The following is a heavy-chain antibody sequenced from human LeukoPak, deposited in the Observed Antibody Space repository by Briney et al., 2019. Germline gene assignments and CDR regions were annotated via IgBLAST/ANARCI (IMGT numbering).Heavy chain of an antibody. J-gene: IGHJ4*02. Sequence: GGSLRLSCAASGFTFSSYGMSWVRQAPAKRLEWVSSISGSGGNTYYADSVKGRFTISRDNSKNTLYLQMNSLRAEDTAVYYCAKIIVAAGTNYWGQGTLVTVSS. CDR3: AKIIVAAGTNY. CDR2: ISGSGGNT. CDR1: GFTFSSYG. D-gene: IGHD6-13*01. V-gene: IGHV3-23*01.